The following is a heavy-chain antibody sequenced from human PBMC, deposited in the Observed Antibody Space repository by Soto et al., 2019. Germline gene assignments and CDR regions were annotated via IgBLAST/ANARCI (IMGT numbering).Heavy chain of an antibody. CDR3: ARDISSTCLSDY. CDR1: GFTFSSYW. V-gene: IGHV3-7*01. J-gene: IGHJ4*02. CDR2: IKQDGSEK. Sequence: PGGSLRLSCGVSGFTFSSYWVSWVRQAPGTGLEWVATIKQDGSEKYYVDSVKGRFTISRDNAKNSLYLQMSSLRAEDTAVYYCARDISSTCLSDYWGQATLVTVSS. D-gene: IGHD6-13*01.